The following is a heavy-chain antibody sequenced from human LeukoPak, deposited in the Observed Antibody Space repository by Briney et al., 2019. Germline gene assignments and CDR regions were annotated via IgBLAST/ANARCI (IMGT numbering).Heavy chain of an antibody. D-gene: IGHD2-2*01. CDR1: GGSFSGYY. V-gene: IGHV4-34*01. Sequence: PSETLSLTCAVYGGSFSGYYWSWIRQPPGKGLEWIGEINHSGSTNYNPSLKSRVTISVDTSKNQFSLKLSSVTAADTAVYYCARLVSRGKYQLRNYYYGMDVWGQGTTVTVSS. CDR2: INHSGST. J-gene: IGHJ6*02. CDR3: ARLVSRGKYQLRNYYYGMDV.